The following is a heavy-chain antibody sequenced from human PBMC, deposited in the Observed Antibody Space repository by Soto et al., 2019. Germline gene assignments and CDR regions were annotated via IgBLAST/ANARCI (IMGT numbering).Heavy chain of an antibody. CDR2: IYYSGST. CDR3: ARSVFP. J-gene: IGHJ5*02. Sequence: QVQLQESGPGLVKPSQTLSLTCTVSGGSISSGGYYWTWIRQHPGKGLEWIGYIYYSGSTCYNPSTTRRVTISIDTSTTQVSLKLSSVTAADTAVYYCARSVFPWDQGTLVTVSS. V-gene: IGHV4-31*03. CDR1: GGSISSGGYY.